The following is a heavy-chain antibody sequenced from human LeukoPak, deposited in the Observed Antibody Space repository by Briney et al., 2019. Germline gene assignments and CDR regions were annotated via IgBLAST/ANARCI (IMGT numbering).Heavy chain of an antibody. CDR2: MSYDGSNK. Sequence: GGSLRLSCAASGFTFSNNWMTWVRQAPGKGLEWVAVMSYDGSNKYYADSVKGRFTISRDSSKNTLYLQMNSLRAEDTAVYYCALESIAARPGDNYYMDVWGKGTTVTVSS. V-gene: IGHV3-30*03. J-gene: IGHJ6*03. CDR3: ALESIAARPGDNYYMDV. D-gene: IGHD6-6*01. CDR1: GFTFSNNW.